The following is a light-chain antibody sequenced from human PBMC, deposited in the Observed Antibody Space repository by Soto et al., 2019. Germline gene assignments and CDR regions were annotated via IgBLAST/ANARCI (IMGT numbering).Light chain of an antibody. V-gene: IGKV3-15*01. CDR3: QQYGDWPIT. J-gene: IGKJ4*01. CDR1: QSVGNN. Sequence: EIVLTQSPATLSVSPGERATLSCRASQSVGNNFAWYQQKPGQAPRLLIFATFTRATGVPARFSGSGSGTEFTLTISSLQSEDFAVYYCQQYGDWPITFGGGAKVEIE. CDR2: ATF.